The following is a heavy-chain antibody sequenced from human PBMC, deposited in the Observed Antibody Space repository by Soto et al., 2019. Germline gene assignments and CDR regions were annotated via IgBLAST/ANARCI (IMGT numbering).Heavy chain of an antibody. J-gene: IGHJ4*02. CDR1: SASIISEQR. D-gene: IGHD6-19*01. Sequence: QMHLQASGPGLVKPSETLSLTCAVSSASIISEQRWSWVRQPPGKGLEWIGEIHHSGSTNNNPSPRSLVTMSVDKSENQFYLNLNSVTAADTAVYYCARSFGWYAIDQWGQGTLGSVAA. CDR2: IHHSGST. CDR3: ARSFGWYAIDQ. V-gene: IGHV4-4*02.